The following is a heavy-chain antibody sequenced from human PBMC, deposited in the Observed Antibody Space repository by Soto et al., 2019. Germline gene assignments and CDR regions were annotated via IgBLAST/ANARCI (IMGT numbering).Heavy chain of an antibody. CDR2: IYSSGNT. Sequence: PSETLSLACSVSGGTISGYYWTWIRQPAGKGLEWIGRIYSSGNTKYNPSLQSRVTMSLDTSNNQFSLRLTSVTAADTAVYYCARGQRFSDWFDPWGQGTLVTVSS. J-gene: IGHJ5*02. CDR1: GGTISGYY. V-gene: IGHV4-4*07. CDR3: ARGQRFSDWFDP. D-gene: IGHD3-3*01.